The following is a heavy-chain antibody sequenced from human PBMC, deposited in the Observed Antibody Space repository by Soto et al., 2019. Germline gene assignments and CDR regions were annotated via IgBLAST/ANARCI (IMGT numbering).Heavy chain of an antibody. J-gene: IGHJ4*02. CDR3: AKVEAVGATPRFDY. Sequence: PGGSLRLSCAASGFTLSSYSMNWVRQAPGKGLEWVSYISNGGSTRHYADSVKGRFSITRDNAKNSLYLQMNSLRAEDTAVYYCAKVEAVGATPRFDYWGQGTLVTVSS. CDR1: GFTLSSYS. D-gene: IGHD1-26*01. V-gene: IGHV3-48*01. CDR2: ISNGGSTR.